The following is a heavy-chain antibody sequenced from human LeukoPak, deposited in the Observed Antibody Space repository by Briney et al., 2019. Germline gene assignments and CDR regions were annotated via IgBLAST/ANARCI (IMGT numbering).Heavy chain of an antibody. CDR3: ASPRAARKAPFDY. CDR1: GGTFSSYA. CDR2: IIPIFGTA. J-gene: IGHJ4*02. D-gene: IGHD6-13*01. V-gene: IGHV1-69*05. Sequence: SVKVSYKASGGTFSSYAISWVRQAPGQGLEWMGGIIPIFGTANYAQKFQGRVTITTDESTSTAYMELSSLRSEDTAVYYCASPRAARKAPFDYWGQGTLVTVSS.